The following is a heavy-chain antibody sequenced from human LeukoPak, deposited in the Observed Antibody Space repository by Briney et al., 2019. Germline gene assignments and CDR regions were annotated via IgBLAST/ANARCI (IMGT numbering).Heavy chain of an antibody. J-gene: IGHJ4*02. Sequence: AGGSLRLSCAASGFTVSSNSMSWVRQAPGKGLEWVSVIYSDGSTFYADSVKGRFTISRDNSKNTLYLQMNSLRAEDTAVYYCARGDEQLWFHPFDYWGQGTLVTVSS. CDR2: IYSDGST. V-gene: IGHV3-53*05. CDR3: ARGDEQLWFHPFDY. D-gene: IGHD5-18*01. CDR1: GFTVSSNS.